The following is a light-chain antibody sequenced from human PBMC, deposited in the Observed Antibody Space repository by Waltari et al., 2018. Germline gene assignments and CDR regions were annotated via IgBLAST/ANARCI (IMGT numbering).Light chain of an antibody. CDR2: KVS. J-gene: IGKJ2*01. V-gene: IGKV2-30*01. Sequence: DVVLTQSPLSLPFTLGQPASISCRSSHSLVNTDGNPYLNWFHPRPGQSPRRLIYKVSNRDAGVPDSVSGSGAVTDFTLRISRVEAEDVGLYFCFQGTHWPPYTFGQGTKLEIK. CDR1: HSLVNTDGNPY. CDR3: FQGTHWPPYT.